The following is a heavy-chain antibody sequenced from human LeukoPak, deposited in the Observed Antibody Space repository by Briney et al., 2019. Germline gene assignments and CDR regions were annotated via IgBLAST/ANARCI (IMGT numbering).Heavy chain of an antibody. D-gene: IGHD1-14*01. CDR2: TYYRSKWYN. CDR3: ARGTATASYPINWFDP. V-gene: IGHV6-1*01. CDR1: GDSVSSNSAA. J-gene: IGHJ5*02. Sequence: SQTLSLTCAISGDSVSSNSAAWNWLRQSPSRGLEWLGRTYYRSKWYNDYAISVKSRITINPDTSKNQFSLHLNSVTPGDTAVYYCARGTATASYPINWFDPWGQGILVTVSS.